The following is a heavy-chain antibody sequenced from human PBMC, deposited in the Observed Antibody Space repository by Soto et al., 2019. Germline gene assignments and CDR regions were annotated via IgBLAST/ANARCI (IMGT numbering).Heavy chain of an antibody. J-gene: IGHJ6*02. CDR1: GYKVSTWHNFTSYW. Sequence: PGESLKISCMGSGYKVSTWHNFTSYWIAWVRQMPGEGLEWMGRIDPSDSYTNYSPSFQGHFTISADKSISTAYLQWSSLKASDTAMYYCAAPKQLSMGYYYGVDVWGQGTTVTVSS. CDR2: IDPSDSYT. V-gene: IGHV5-10-1*01. D-gene: IGHD2-2*01. CDR3: AAPKQLSMGYYYGVDV.